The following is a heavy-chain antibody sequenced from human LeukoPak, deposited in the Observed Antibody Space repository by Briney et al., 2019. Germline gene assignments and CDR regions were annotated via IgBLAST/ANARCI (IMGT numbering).Heavy chain of an antibody. J-gene: IGHJ5*02. D-gene: IGHD3-3*01. Sequence: PAETLCLTCTVSGGSISSYYWSWIRQPPGKGLEWNGHIYYSGSTNYNPSLKSRVTISGDTSKNQFSLKLSSVTAADTAVYYCARDQTRFWRGYYEAAYNWFDPWGQGTLVTVSS. V-gene: IGHV4-59*01. CDR3: ARDQTRFWRGYYEAAYNWFDP. CDR2: IYYSGST. CDR1: GGSISSYY.